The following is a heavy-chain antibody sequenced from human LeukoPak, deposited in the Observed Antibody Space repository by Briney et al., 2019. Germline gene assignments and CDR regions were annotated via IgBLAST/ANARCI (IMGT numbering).Heavy chain of an antibody. CDR2: IIESGEST. Sequence: GGSLRLSCAASGFTFKNYAMYWVRQAPGKGLEWVSAIIESGESTYYTDSVKGRFTISRDNSKNTLYLQMNSLRAEDTAVYYCAKEYYDFWSGYPHDYWGQGTLVTVSS. J-gene: IGHJ4*02. CDR1: GFTFKNYA. CDR3: AKEYYDFWSGYPHDY. D-gene: IGHD3-3*01. V-gene: IGHV3-23*01.